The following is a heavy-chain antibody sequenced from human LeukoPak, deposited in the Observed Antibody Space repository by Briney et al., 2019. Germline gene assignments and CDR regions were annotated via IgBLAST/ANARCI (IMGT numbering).Heavy chain of an antibody. CDR2: IKQDGSEK. Sequence: GGSLRLSCVGSGFTFTTYWMSWVRQAPGKGLEWVANIKQDGSEKYYVDSVKGRFTISRDNAKNSLYLQMNSLRAEDTAVYYCAREGVVVPAAIGDGYYYYYYMDVWGKGTTVTISS. CDR3: AREGVVVPAAIGDGYYYYYYMDV. J-gene: IGHJ6*03. V-gene: IGHV3-7*01. D-gene: IGHD2-2*02. CDR1: GFTFTTYW.